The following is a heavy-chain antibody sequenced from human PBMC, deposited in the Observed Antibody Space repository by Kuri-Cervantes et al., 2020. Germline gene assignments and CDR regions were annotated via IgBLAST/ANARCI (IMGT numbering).Heavy chain of an antibody. V-gene: IGHV3-73*01. CDR3: TRPQPPDY. CDR2: IRSKANTYAT. Sequence: GGSLRLSCAASGFTFSASAIHWVRQASGKGLEWVGRIRSKANTYATAYAASVKGRFTISRDDSKNTAYLQMNSLKTEDTAVYYCTRPQPPDYWGQGTLVTVSS. CDR1: GFTFSASA. J-gene: IGHJ4*02.